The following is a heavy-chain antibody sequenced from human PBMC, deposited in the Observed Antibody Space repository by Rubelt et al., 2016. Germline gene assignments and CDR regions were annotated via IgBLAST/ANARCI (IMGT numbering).Heavy chain of an antibody. J-gene: IGHJ5*02. Sequence: VQLVESGGGLVQPGESLRLSCSASGFTFSNYAMHWVRQAPGRGLEYISAISNYGGTTYHADSVKDRFTISRDNSKNTLYLQMNSLRDEDTAVYYCARDHDSSGWYPNWFEPWGQGTLVTVSS. CDR2: ISNYGGTT. CDR1: GFTFSNYA. D-gene: IGHD6-19*01. V-gene: IGHV3-64*04. CDR3: ARDHDSSGWYPNWFEP.